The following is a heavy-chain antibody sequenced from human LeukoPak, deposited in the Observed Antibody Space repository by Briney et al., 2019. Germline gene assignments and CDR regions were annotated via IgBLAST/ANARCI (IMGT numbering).Heavy chain of an antibody. CDR2: ITSSRSSI. CDR1: GFTFSTYR. CDR3: RFGDFNDY. D-gene: IGHD3-10*01. J-gene: IGHJ4*02. V-gene: IGHV3-21*01. Sequence: GGSLRLSCAASGFTFSTYRRDWVRQAPGKGMEWVSSITSSRSSISYADSVEGRFTISRENAKNSLYLQMNSLSAEDTAVYYCRFGDFNDYWGQGTLVTVSS.